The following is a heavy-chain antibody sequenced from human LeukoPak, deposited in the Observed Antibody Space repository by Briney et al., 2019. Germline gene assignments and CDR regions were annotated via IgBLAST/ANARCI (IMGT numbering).Heavy chain of an antibody. V-gene: IGHV1-46*01. CDR2: INPSGGST. CDR1: GYTFTSYY. D-gene: IGHD2-2*02. J-gene: IGHJ3*02. CDR3: ARVVCSSTSCYRGSAFDI. Sequence: GASVKVSCKASGYTFTSYYMHWVRQAPGQGLEWMGIINPSGGSTSYAQKFQGRVTITADESTSTAYMELSSLRSEDTAVYYCARVVCSSTSCYRGSAFDIWGQGTMVTVSS.